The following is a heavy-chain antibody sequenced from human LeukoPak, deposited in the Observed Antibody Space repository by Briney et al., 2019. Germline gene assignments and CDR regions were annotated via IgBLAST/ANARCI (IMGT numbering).Heavy chain of an antibody. D-gene: IGHD6-19*01. CDR1: GFTFRNFV. Sequence: PGGSLRLSCAASGFTFRNFVMNWVRQAPGKGLEWVSSISSSSSYIYYADSVKGRFTISRDNAKNSLYLQMNSLRAEDTAVYYCARDAPIAVAFKAFDIWGQGTMVTVSS. J-gene: IGHJ3*02. V-gene: IGHV3-21*01. CDR3: ARDAPIAVAFKAFDI. CDR2: ISSSSSYI.